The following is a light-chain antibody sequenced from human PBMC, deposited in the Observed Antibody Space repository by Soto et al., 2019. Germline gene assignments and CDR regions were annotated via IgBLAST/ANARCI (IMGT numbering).Light chain of an antibody. CDR1: SSDVGGYNF. V-gene: IGLV2-14*01. J-gene: IGLJ2*01. Sequence: QSALTQPASVSGSPGQSITISCTGTSSDVGGYNFVSWYQHHPDKAPKVMIYEVSNRPSGVSNRFSGSKSGNTASLTISGLQAEDEADYYCSSYTSSTTLVFGGGTKLTVL. CDR2: EVS. CDR3: SSYTSSTTLV.